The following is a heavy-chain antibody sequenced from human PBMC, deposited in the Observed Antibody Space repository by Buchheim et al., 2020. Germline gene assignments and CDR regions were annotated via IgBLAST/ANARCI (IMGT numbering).Heavy chain of an antibody. Sequence: QLQLQESGPGLVKPSETLSLTCTVSGGSVTSSSYYWGWIRQPPEKGLEWIGTIYYSGSTYYNPSLKSRVPISIDASKKQFSLELSPVTAADTAVYYCARDPEGSCSGGICYSISFDPWGQGTL. V-gene: IGHV4-39*07. CDR3: ARDPEGSCSGGICYSISFDP. D-gene: IGHD2-15*01. J-gene: IGHJ5*02. CDR1: GGSVTSSSYY. CDR2: IYYSGST.